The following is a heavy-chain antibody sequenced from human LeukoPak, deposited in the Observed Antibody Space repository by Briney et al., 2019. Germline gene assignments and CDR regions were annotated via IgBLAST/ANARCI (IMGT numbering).Heavy chain of an antibody. J-gene: IGHJ4*02. CDR1: GGSISSYY. V-gene: IGHV4-59*08. D-gene: IGHD1-14*01. Sequence: PSETLSFTCTVSGGSISSYYWSWIRQPPGKGLEWIGYIYYSGSTNYNPSLKSRVTISVDTSKNQFSLKLSSVTAADTAVYYCAIGVPNPVGWGQGTLDTVSS. CDR2: IYYSGST. CDR3: AIGVPNPVG.